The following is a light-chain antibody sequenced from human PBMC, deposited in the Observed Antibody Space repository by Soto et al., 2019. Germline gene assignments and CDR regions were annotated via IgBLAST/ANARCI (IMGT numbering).Light chain of an antibody. CDR1: SSDVGGYNY. J-gene: IGLJ1*01. CDR2: EVN. V-gene: IGLV2-8*01. Sequence: QSVLTQPPSASGSLGQSVTISCTGTSSDVGGYNYVSWYQQHPGKVPKLMIYEVNKLPSGVPDRFSGSKSGNTASLTVTGLQAEDEADYYCTSYAGGNNVFGTGTKVTVL. CDR3: TSYAGGNNV.